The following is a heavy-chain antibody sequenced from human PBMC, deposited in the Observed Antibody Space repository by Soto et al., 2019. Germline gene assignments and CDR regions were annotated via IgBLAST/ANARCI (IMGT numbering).Heavy chain of an antibody. CDR3: AREEWELHAFDI. D-gene: IGHD1-26*01. CDR1: GGSISSGGYY. Sequence: SETLSLTCTVSGGSISSGGYYWSWIRQHPGKGLEWIGYIYYSGSTYYNPSLKSRVTISVDTSKNQFSLKLSSVTAADTAVYYCAREEWELHAFDIWGQGTMVTVSS. J-gene: IGHJ3*02. V-gene: IGHV4-31*03. CDR2: IYYSGST.